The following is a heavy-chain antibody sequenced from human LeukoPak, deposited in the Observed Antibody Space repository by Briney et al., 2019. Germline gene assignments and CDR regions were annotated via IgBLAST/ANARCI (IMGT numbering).Heavy chain of an antibody. CDR1: GGSISSGGYY. V-gene: IGHV4-31*03. J-gene: IGHJ4*02. Sequence: SQTLSLTCTVSGGSISSGGYYWSWIRQHPGTGLEWIGYIYYSGSTYYNPSLKSRVTISVDTSKNQFSLKLSSVTAADTAVYYCARVGRWLQLDYWGQGTLVTVSS. CDR2: IYYSGST. D-gene: IGHD5-24*01. CDR3: ARVGRWLQLDY.